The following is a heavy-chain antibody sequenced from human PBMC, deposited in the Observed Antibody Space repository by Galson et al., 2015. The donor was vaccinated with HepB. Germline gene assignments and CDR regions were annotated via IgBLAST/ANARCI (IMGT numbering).Heavy chain of an antibody. CDR3: VKMKGLLFERYSMDV. CDR2: IIASGSRT. D-gene: IGHD3-16*01. V-gene: IGHV3-23*01. J-gene: IGHJ6*03. Sequence: SLRLSCAVSEFTFTTHAMAWVRQAPGKGLEWVSSIIASGSRTDHADSVKGRFAISRDNSKKILYLQMNSLRADDTAVYYCVKMKGLLFERYSMDVWGKGTTVTVSS. CDR1: EFTFTTHA.